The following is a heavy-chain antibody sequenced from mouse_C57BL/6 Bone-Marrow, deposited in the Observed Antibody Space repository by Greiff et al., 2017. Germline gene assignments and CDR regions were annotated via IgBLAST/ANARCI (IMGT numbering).Heavy chain of an antibody. J-gene: IGHJ3*01. CDR3: ARREGTGPWFAY. V-gene: IGHV1-81*01. Sequence: VKLMESGAELARPGASVKLSCKASGYTFTSYGISWVKQRTGQGLEWIGEIYPRSGNTYYNEKFKGKATLTADKSSSTAYMELRSLTSEDSAVXFCARREGTGPWFAYWGQGTLVTVSA. CDR2: IYPRSGNT. D-gene: IGHD4-1*01. CDR1: GYTFTSYG.